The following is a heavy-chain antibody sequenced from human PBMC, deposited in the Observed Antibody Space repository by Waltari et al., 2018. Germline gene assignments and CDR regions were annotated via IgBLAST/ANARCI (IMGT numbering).Heavy chain of an antibody. CDR1: ELSSFW. CDR2: VKNDGTMI. CDR3: STNPPGN. Sequence: EVQLVESGGDLVQPGGSLRLSCTVSELSSFWLDWVRQAPGKGLVWVARVKNDGTMITYADAVMGRFTVSRDSAKKTFYLQMNSLRGEDTAVYYCSTNPPGNWGQGTLVTVSS. J-gene: IGHJ4*02. V-gene: IGHV3-74*01.